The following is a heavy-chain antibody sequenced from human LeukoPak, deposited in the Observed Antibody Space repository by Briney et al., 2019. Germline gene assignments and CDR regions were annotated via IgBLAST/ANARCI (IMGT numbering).Heavy chain of an antibody. CDR3: ARHRRSSHNFDY. V-gene: IGHV4-34*01. CDR2: INHSGST. Sequence: PSETLSLTCAVYGRSFSGYYWSWIRQPPGKGLEWIGEINHSGSTNYNPSLKSRVTISVDTSKNQFSLKLSSVTAADTAVYYCARHRRSSHNFDYWGQGTLVTVSS. J-gene: IGHJ4*02. CDR1: GRSFSGYY. D-gene: IGHD6-6*01.